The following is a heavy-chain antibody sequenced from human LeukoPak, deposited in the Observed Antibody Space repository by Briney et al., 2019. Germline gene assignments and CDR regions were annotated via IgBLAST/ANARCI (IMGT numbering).Heavy chain of an antibody. D-gene: IGHD1-26*01. V-gene: IGHV3-23*01. CDR3: ANVLPRSVGAFDI. CDR1: GLTFSDYY. J-gene: IGHJ3*02. CDR2: ISGSGGST. Sequence: PGGSLRLSCAASGLTFSDYYMSSIRQAPGKGLEWVSAISGSGGSTYYADSVKGRFTISRDNSKNTLYLQMDSLRGEDTAVYYCANVLPRSVGAFDIWGQGAMVTVSS.